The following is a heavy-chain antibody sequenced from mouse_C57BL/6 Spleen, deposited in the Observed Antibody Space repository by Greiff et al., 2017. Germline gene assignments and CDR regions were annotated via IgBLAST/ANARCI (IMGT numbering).Heavy chain of an antibody. Sequence: DVKLVESGGGLVKPGGSLKLSCAASGFTFSDYGMHWVRQAPEKGLEWVAYISSGSSTIYYADTVKGRFTISRDNAKNTLFLQMTSLRSEDTAMYYCAPIYDGYYTWFAYWGQGTLVTVSA. CDR3: APIYDGYYTWFAY. D-gene: IGHD2-3*01. J-gene: IGHJ3*01. V-gene: IGHV5-17*01. CDR1: GFTFSDYG. CDR2: ISSGSSTI.